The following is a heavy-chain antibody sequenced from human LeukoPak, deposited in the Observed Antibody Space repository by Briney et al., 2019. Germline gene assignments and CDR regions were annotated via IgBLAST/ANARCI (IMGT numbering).Heavy chain of an antibody. J-gene: IGHJ4*02. D-gene: IGHD4-17*01. CDR1: GGSISNESYY. Sequence: SETLSLTCTVSGGSISNESYYWGWIRQSPGKGLEWIGAIYYRGTTSYNPSLKSRAIISVDTSKNQFSLKLSSVTAADTAVYYCARGQGTVTTHWGQGTLVTVSS. CDR3: ARGQGTVTTH. V-gene: IGHV4-39*01. CDR2: IYYRGTT.